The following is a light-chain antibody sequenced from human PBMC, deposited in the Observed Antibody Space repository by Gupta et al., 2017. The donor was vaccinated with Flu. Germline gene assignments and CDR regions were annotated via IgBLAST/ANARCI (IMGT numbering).Light chain of an antibody. CDR3: AAWDDSRNCQV. CDR1: SSNIGRYS. CDR2: VNN. V-gene: IGLV1-44*01. Sequence: TIACTGSSSNIGRYSGDSYQQHPGRAAKLLIYVNNGRPSGGRDQFSGSKYGSSAALAIGGGQEEEDDDYYCAAWDDSRNCQVFGGGTKLTVL. J-gene: IGLJ3*02.